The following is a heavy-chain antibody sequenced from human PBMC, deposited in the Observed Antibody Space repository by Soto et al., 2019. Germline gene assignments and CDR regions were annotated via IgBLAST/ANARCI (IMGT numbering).Heavy chain of an antibody. Sequence: PGGSLRLSCADSGFTFSSYAMHWVRQAPGKGLEWVAAISYDGSSKSYADSVKGRFTISRDNSKNTLYLQMNSLRAEDTAVYYCARDASWGVAAAGFDYWGQGALVTVSS. J-gene: IGHJ4*02. CDR1: GFTFSSYA. V-gene: IGHV3-30-3*01. D-gene: IGHD6-13*01. CDR2: ISYDGSSK. CDR3: ARDASWGVAAAGFDY.